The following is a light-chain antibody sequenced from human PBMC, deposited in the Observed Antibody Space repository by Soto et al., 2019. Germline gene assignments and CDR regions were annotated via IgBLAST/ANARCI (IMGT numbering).Light chain of an antibody. CDR3: KKNNTSPFS. V-gene: IGKV1-5*03. CDR1: QSISTW. CDR2: KAS. Sequence: DIQMTQSPSTLSASVGDRVTITCRASQSISTWLAWYQQKPGKAPKLLIYKASNLEGGVPSRFSGSGSGTDFTITINSLQPVDFATYYCKKNNTSPFSFGGGPRG. J-gene: IGKJ4*01.